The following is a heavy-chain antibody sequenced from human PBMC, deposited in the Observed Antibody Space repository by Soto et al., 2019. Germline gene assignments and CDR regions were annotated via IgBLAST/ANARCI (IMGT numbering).Heavy chain of an antibody. J-gene: IGHJ4*02. CDR3: ARDDLFVDNGLDH. V-gene: IGHV3-33*01. CDR2: INDGSEE. Sequence: QVQLVESGGGVVRPGTSLRLSCAATGFSFSAHGMHWVRQAPGTGLEWLAVINDGSEEGYADSVRGRFTISRDNARNILYLQMVNLRAEDSALYYCARDDLFVDNGLDHWGQGTLVTVSS. D-gene: IGHD1-1*01. CDR1: GFSFSAHG.